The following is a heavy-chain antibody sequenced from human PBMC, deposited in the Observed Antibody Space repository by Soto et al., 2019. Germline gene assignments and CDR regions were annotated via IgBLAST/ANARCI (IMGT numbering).Heavy chain of an antibody. D-gene: IGHD7-27*01. Sequence: QVHLVESGGGVVQPGRSLRLSCAASGFMFSDYGMHWIRQAPGKGLEWVAVIWYDGTNKYYADSVKGRFTISRDSSQNTRDLQMNSLTVEDTAIYYCVRGWPGVFDYWGQGTLVTVSS. J-gene: IGHJ4*02. CDR1: GFMFSDYG. CDR3: VRGWPGVFDY. V-gene: IGHV3-33*01. CDR2: IWYDGTNK.